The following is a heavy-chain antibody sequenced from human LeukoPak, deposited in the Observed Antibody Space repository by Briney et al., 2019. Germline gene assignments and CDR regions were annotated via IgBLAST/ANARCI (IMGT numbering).Heavy chain of an antibody. J-gene: IGHJ3*02. Sequence: PSETLSLTCTVSGGSISSSSYYWGWIRQPPGKGLEWIGSIYYSGSTYYNPSLKSRVTISVDTSKNQFSLKLSSVTAADTAVYYCASTVPAAIDAFDIWGQGTMVTVSS. CDR3: ASTVPAAIDAFDI. D-gene: IGHD2-2*01. V-gene: IGHV4-39*01. CDR2: IYYSGST. CDR1: GGSISSSSYY.